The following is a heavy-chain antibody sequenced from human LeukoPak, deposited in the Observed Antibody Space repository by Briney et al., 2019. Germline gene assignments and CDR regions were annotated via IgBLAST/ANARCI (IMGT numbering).Heavy chain of an antibody. J-gene: IGHJ5*02. CDR2: IYYSGST. Sequence: SETLSLTCTVSGGSISSSSYYWGWIRQPPGKGLEWIGSIYYSGSTYYNPSLKSRVTISVDTSKNQFSLELSSVTAADTAVYYCARDWKKLLWFGELSDWFDPWGQGTLVTVSS. V-gene: IGHV4-39*07. CDR3: ARDWKKLLWFGELSDWFDP. D-gene: IGHD3-10*01. CDR1: GGSISSSSYY.